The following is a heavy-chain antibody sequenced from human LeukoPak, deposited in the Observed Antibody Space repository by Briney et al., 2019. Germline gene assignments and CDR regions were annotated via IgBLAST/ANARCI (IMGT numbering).Heavy chain of an antibody. CDR1: GFTFSSYG. Sequence: PGGSLRLSCAASGFTFSSYGMHWVRQAPGKGLEWVAVIWYDGSNKYYADSVKGRFTISRDNSKNTLYLQMNSLRAEDTAVYYCARDQDVLRYFDWLLYPSSPDYWGQGTLVTVSS. J-gene: IGHJ4*02. D-gene: IGHD3-9*01. CDR2: IWYDGSNK. CDR3: ARDQDVLRYFDWLLYPSSPDY. V-gene: IGHV3-33*01.